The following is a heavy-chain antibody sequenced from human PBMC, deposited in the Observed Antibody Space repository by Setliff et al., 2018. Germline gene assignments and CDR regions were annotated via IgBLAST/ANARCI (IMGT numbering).Heavy chain of an antibody. Sequence: GESLKISCAASGFTFSTHSMNWVRQAPGKGLEWVSSISRSSTYIYYADSMKGRFTISRDNAKNSLYLQMNSLRAEDTAVYYYASAGHSGSWFPFDAFHIWGQGTMVTVSS. J-gene: IGHJ3*02. D-gene: IGHD6-13*01. CDR1: GFTFSTHS. V-gene: IGHV3-21*01. CDR3: ASAGHSGSWFPFDAFHI. CDR2: ISRSSTYI.